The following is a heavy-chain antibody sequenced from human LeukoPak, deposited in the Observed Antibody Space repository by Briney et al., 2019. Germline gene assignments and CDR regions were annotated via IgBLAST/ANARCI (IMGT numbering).Heavy chain of an antibody. CDR3: ARDGYYYDSSGYYYY. CDR1: GFTFSSYA. J-gene: IGHJ4*02. D-gene: IGHD3-22*01. V-gene: IGHV3-30-3*01. Sequence: PGRSLRLSCAASGFTFSSYAMHWVRQAPGKGLEWVAVISYDGSNKYYADSVKGRFTISRDNSKNTLYLQMNSLRAEDTAVYYCARDGYYYDSSGYYYYWGQGTLVTVSS. CDR2: ISYDGSNK.